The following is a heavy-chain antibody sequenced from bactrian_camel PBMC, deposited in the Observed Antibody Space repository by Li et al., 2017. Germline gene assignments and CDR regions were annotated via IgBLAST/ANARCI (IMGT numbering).Heavy chain of an antibody. J-gene: IGHJ4*01. V-gene: IGHV3S53*01. CDR2: IDRNGYP. Sequence: HVQLVESGGGSVEVGESLNLSCIASGRGARMHGMGYFRQYPGKEREGVAAIDRNGYPTYTYSVKDRFTISKDNVKNTLYLDMNILRPEDTAMYFCAADDFNLQLARRYKYWGQGTQVTVS. CDR1: GRGARMHG. CDR3: AADDFNLQLARRYKY. D-gene: IGHD7*01.